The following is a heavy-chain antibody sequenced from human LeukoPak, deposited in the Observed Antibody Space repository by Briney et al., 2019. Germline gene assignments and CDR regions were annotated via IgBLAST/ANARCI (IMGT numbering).Heavy chain of an antibody. D-gene: IGHD6-19*01. CDR3: AGYSSGWSSGGGY. CDR1: GDSITSLTYY. CDR2: IYYSGTT. Sequence: SETLSLTCTVSGDSITSLTYYWGWIRQPPGKGLEWIASIYYSGTTYYSPSLKSRVTVSVNRSDNQFSLRLSSVTAADTAVYFCAGYSSGWSSGGGYWGQGTLVTVSS. V-gene: IGHV4-39*01. J-gene: IGHJ4*02.